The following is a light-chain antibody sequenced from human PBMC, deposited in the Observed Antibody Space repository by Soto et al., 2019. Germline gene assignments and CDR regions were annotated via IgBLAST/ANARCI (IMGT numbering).Light chain of an antibody. V-gene: IGLV2-14*01. Sequence: QSALTQPASVSGSPGQSITISCTGTSSDVGGYNYVSWYQQHPGKAPKLMIYDVSNRPSGVSNRFSGSKSGNTASLTISGVQAEDEADYYCISYTSSSLVVFGGGTKLTVL. CDR1: SSDVGGYNY. J-gene: IGLJ2*01. CDR3: ISYTSSSLVV. CDR2: DVS.